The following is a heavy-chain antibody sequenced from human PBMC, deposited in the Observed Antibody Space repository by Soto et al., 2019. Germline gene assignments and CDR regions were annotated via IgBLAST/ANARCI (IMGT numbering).Heavy chain of an antibody. J-gene: IGHJ6*02. CDR3: ARDLTPLVGFLEWLPGDGMDV. CDR1: GFTFSSFW. CDR2: IKHDGSER. Sequence: EVQLVESGGGLVQPGGSLRLSCAASGFTFSSFWMSWVRQAPGRGLEWVANIKHDGSERYYVNSVKGRFTISRDNARNSVDLQMNSLRAEDTAVYYCARDLTPLVGFLEWLPGDGMDVWGQGTTVTVSS. D-gene: IGHD3-3*02. V-gene: IGHV3-7*03.